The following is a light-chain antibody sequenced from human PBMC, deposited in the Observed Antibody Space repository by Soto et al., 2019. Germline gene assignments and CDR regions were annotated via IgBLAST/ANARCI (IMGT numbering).Light chain of an antibody. CDR2: GVS. V-gene: IGKV3-20*01. CDR3: QQYSSSPVT. CDR1: QRVSNTY. J-gene: IGKJ4*01. Sequence: EIVLAQSPGTLSLSPGERATLSCRASQRVSNTYLAWYQQKPGQAPRLLIYGVSSRATGIPDRFSGSGSGTDLTLTNSRLEPEDFAVYYCQQYSSSPVTFGGGTKVEIK.